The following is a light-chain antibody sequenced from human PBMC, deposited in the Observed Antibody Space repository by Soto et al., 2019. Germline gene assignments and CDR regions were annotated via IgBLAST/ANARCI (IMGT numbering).Light chain of an antibody. V-gene: IGLV2-14*01. CDR1: SGDIGSYNR. J-gene: IGLJ1*01. CDR3: SSYTNINTRACV. Sequence: QSVLTRPASVSWSPGQSITISCAGSSGDIGSYNRVSWYQQHPGKAPQLIISEVTDRPSWVSNRFSGSKSGNTDSLTISGRQAEDEAEYYCSSYTNINTRACVFGTGTKVTVL. CDR2: EVT.